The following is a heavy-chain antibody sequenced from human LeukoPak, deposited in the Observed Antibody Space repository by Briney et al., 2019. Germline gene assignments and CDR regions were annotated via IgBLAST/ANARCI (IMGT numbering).Heavy chain of an antibody. D-gene: IGHD3-22*01. J-gene: IGHJ4*02. Sequence: KPGGSLRLSCAASGFTFSIYTMNWVRQAPGKGLEWVSSIDSSSYNIYYADSVKGRFTISRDNAQSSVYLQMSSLRAEDTAVYFCARDLAYYYDSSYDWGQGTVVTVSS. CDR2: IDSSSYNI. CDR3: ARDLAYYYDSSYD. V-gene: IGHV3-21*01. CDR1: GFTFSIYT.